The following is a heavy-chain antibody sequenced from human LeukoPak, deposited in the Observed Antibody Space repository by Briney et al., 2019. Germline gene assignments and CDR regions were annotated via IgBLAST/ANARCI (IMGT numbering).Heavy chain of an antibody. CDR2: IKQDGSEK. CDR3: AREAIITMVRGDPGMDV. V-gene: IGHV3-7*01. Sequence: GGSLRLSCAASGFTLSSYWMSWVRQAPGKGLEWVANIKQDGSEKYYVDSVKGRFTISRDNAKNSLYLQMNSLRAEDTAVYYCAREAIITMVRGDPGMDVWGQGTTVTVSS. D-gene: IGHD3-10*01. J-gene: IGHJ6*02. CDR1: GFTLSSYW.